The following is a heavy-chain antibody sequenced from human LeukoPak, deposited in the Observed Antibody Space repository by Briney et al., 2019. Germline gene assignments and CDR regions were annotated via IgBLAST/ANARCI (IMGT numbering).Heavy chain of an antibody. Sequence: PSQTLSLTCTVSGGSISSYYWSWIRRPPGKGLEWIGYIYYSGSTNYNPSLKSRVTISVDTSKNQFSLKLSSVTAADTAVYYCARVVTRAKGYYYYYMDVWGKGTTVTVSS. CDR3: ARVVTRAKGYYYYYMDV. CDR1: GGSISSYY. D-gene: IGHD1-26*01. CDR2: IYYSGST. V-gene: IGHV4-59*01. J-gene: IGHJ6*03.